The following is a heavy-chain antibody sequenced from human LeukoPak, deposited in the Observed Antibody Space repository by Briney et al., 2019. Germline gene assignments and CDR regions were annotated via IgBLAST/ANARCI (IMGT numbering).Heavy chain of an antibody. J-gene: IGHJ5*02. Sequence: GGSLRLSCAVSGFTFSSYAMSWVRQAPGKGLEWVSAISGSGGSTYYADSVKGRFTISRDNSKNTLYLQMNSLRAEDTAVYYCAKDYYDSSGYYPNWFDPWGQGTLVTVSS. D-gene: IGHD3-22*01. CDR2: ISGSGGST. CDR3: AKDYYDSSGYYPNWFDP. CDR1: GFTFSSYA. V-gene: IGHV3-23*01.